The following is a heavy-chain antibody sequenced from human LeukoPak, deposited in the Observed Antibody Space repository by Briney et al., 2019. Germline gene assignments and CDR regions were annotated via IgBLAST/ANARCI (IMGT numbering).Heavy chain of an antibody. CDR2: IYNSGSKT. D-gene: IGHD6-19*01. CDR3: SKDVVPDSGWDLHY. Sequence: PGGSLRLSCTASGFSFRTYSMNWVRQGPGKGLEWVSSIYNSGSKTFYADSVKGRFTISRDNSKNTLYLQMNSLTAEDTAIYYCSKDVVPDSGWDLHYWGQGTLVTVSS. V-gene: IGHV3-23*05. J-gene: IGHJ4*02. CDR1: GFSFRTYS.